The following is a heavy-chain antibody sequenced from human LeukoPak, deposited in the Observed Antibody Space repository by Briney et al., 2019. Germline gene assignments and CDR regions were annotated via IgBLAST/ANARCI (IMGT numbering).Heavy chain of an antibody. Sequence: SETLSLTCTVSGGSISSSSYYWGWIRQPPGKGLEWIGSIYYSGSTYYNPSLKSRVTISVDTSKNQFSLKLSSVTAADTAVYYCARALGYSYGYAVDYWGQGTLVTVSS. V-gene: IGHV4-39*01. CDR1: GGSISSSSYY. CDR3: ARALGYSYGYAVDY. CDR2: IYYSGST. D-gene: IGHD5-18*01. J-gene: IGHJ4*02.